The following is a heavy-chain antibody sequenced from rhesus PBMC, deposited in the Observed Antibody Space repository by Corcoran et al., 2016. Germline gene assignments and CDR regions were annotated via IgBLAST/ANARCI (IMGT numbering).Heavy chain of an antibody. CDR1: GGSISRDTR. Sequence: QVELQESGPAVVKPSETLSLTCAVSGGSISRDTRWNWIRQSPGKGVEWLALIYGGSWGAEYNPSLKSRVAISMDTSKNQFSLKLSSVTAADTAVYYCARHFTSSHFDYWGRGVLVTVSS. CDR3: ARHFTSSHFDY. V-gene: IGHV4-93*02. D-gene: IGHD6-43*01. CDR2: IYGGSWGA. J-gene: IGHJ4*01.